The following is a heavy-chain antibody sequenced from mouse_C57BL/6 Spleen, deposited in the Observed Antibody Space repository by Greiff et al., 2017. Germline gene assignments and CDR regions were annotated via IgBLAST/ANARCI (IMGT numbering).Heavy chain of an antibody. Sequence: VQLQQSGAELAKPGASVKLSCKASGYTFTSYWMHWVKQRPEQGLEWIGYIYPGDGSTKYNEKFKGKATVTADKSSSTAYMQLNSLTSEDSAVYFYERRDGYSGFAYWGQGTLVTVSA. CDR2: IYPGDGST. J-gene: IGHJ3*01. V-gene: IGHV1-7*01. D-gene: IGHD2-3*01. CDR3: ERRDGYSGFAY. CDR1: GYTFTSYW.